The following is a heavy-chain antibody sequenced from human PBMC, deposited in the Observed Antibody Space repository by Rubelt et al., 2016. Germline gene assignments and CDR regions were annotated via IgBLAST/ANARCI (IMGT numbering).Heavy chain of an antibody. V-gene: IGHV4-59*12. Sequence: GLVKPSETLSLTCTVSGGSISSYYWSWIRQPPGEGLEWIGYVHYSGSTDYNPSLKSRVTISVDTSKKQFSLKVRSVTAADTAVYYCAREGPCSGSSCYDAFDIWGQGTMVSVSS. CDR1: GGSISSYY. D-gene: IGHD2-15*01. J-gene: IGHJ3*02. CDR2: VHYSGST. CDR3: AREGPCSGSSCYDAFDI.